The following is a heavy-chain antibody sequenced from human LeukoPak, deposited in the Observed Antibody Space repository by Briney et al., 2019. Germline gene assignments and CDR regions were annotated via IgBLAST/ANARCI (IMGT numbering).Heavy chain of an antibody. J-gene: IGHJ5*02. V-gene: IGHV1-46*01. D-gene: IGHD5-24*01. CDR2: ISPSGGST. CDR3: ARDNSVRDEAWWFNP. Sequence: RASVTVSCKAFGYTFTSNHMHWVRQAPGQGPEWMGVISPSGGSTTYAQKFQGRVTLTRDMSTSTDYLELSSLRSEDTAVYYCARDNSVRDEAWWFNPWGQGTLVTVSS. CDR1: GYTFTSNH.